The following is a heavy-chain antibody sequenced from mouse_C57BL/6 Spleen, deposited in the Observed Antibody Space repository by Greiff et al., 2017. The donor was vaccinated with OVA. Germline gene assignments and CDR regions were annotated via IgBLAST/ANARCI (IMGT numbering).Heavy chain of an antibody. V-gene: IGHV1-55*01. D-gene: IGHD2-5*01. CDR2: IYPGSGST. CDR3: ARSYYSNYDFDY. J-gene: IGHJ2*01. CDR1: GYTFTSYW. Sequence: QVQLQQPGAELVKPGASVKMSCKASGYTFTSYWITWVKQRPGQGLEWIGDIYPGSGSTNYNETFKSKATMTVDTSSSTAYMQLSSQTSADSAVYYCARSYYSNYDFDYWGQGTTLTVSS.